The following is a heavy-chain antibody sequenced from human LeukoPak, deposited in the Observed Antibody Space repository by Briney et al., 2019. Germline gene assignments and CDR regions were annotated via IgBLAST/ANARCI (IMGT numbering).Heavy chain of an antibody. D-gene: IGHD6-13*01. Sequence: GGSLRLSCAASGFTFSSYSMNWVRQAPGKGLEWVSTISSSSSYIYYADSVKGRFTISRDNAKNSLYLQMNSLRAEDTAVYYCARYSSSWTEYFQHWGQGTLVTVSS. CDR1: GFTFSSYS. J-gene: IGHJ1*01. CDR2: ISSSSSYI. V-gene: IGHV3-21*01. CDR3: ARYSSSWTEYFQH.